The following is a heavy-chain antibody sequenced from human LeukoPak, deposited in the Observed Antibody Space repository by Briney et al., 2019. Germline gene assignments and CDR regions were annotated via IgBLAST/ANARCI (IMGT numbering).Heavy chain of an antibody. CDR2: ISSNGGST. V-gene: IGHV3-64*01. D-gene: IGHD6-19*01. J-gene: IGHJ6*03. CDR3: ARAGTGAVAGDYYMDV. CDR1: GFTFSSYA. Sequence: GGSLRPSCAASGFTFSSYAMHWVRQAPGKGLEYVSAISSNGGSTYYANSVKGRFTISRDNSKNTLYLQMGSLRAEDMAVYYCARAGTGAVAGDYYMDVWGKGTTVTVSS.